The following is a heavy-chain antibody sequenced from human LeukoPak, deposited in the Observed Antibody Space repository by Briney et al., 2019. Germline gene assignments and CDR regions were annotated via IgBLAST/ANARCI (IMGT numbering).Heavy chain of an antibody. D-gene: IGHD2-2*01. CDR3: AVNVPPDY. V-gene: IGHV3-7*01. J-gene: IGHJ4*02. CDR2: IKQDGSEK. Sequence: GGSLRLSCAASGFSFYHYWMTWVRQAPGKGLEWVANIKQDGSEKYYVDSVKSRFTISRDNAKNSLYLQMNSLRPEDTAVYYCAVNVPPDYWGQGTLVTVSS. CDR1: GFSFYHYW.